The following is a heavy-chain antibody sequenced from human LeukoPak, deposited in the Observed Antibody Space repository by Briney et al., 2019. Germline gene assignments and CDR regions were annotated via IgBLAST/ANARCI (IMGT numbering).Heavy chain of an antibody. Sequence: ASVKVSCKASGYTFTGYYMHWVRQAPGQGLEWMGWINPNSGGTNYAQKFQGRVTMTRDTSISTAYMELSRLRSDDTAVYYCASSSIAARPSNAFDIWGQGTMVTVSS. D-gene: IGHD6-6*01. CDR3: ASSSIAARPSNAFDI. J-gene: IGHJ3*02. V-gene: IGHV1-2*02. CDR1: GYTFTGYY. CDR2: INPNSGGT.